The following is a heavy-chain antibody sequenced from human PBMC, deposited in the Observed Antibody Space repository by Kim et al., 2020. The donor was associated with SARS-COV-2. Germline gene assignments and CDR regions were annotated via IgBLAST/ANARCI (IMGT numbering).Heavy chain of an antibody. CDR1: GFTFSNAW. J-gene: IGHJ6*02. CDR3: TTATRDYDFWSGYYKKMRYYYYGMDV. V-gene: IGHV3-15*01. D-gene: IGHD3-3*01. Sequence: GGSLRLSCAASGFTFSNAWMSWVRQAPGKGLEWVGRIKSKTDGGTTDYAAPVKGRFTISRDDSKNTLYLQMNSLKTEDTAVYYCTTATRDYDFWSGYYKKMRYYYYGMDVWGQGTTVTVSS. CDR2: IKSKTDGGTT.